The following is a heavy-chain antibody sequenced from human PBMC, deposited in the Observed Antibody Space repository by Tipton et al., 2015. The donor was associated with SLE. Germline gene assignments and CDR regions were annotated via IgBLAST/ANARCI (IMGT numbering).Heavy chain of an antibody. V-gene: IGHV4-59*08. Sequence: TLSLTCTVSGGSMNTYYWSWIRQPPGKGLGWIGYIYYSGTTNYNSSLKSRVTISVDTSKNQFSLKLSSVTAADTAVYYCARHPPEGGMDVWGQGTTVTVSS. CDR2: IYYSGTT. J-gene: IGHJ6*02. CDR3: ARHPPEGGMDV. CDR1: GGSMNTYY.